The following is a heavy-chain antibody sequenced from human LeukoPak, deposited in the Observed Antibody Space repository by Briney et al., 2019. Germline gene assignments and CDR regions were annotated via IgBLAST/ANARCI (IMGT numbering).Heavy chain of an antibody. CDR2: IYYSGST. Sequence: SSETLSLTCTVSGGSISSYYWSWIRQPPGKGLEWIGYIYYSGSTNYNPSLKSRVTISVDTSKNQFSLKLSSVTAADTAVYYCARDRGWIQNRYFDYWGQGTLVTVSS. V-gene: IGHV4-59*01. J-gene: IGHJ4*02. D-gene: IGHD5-18*01. CDR3: ARDRGWIQNRYFDY. CDR1: GGSISSYY.